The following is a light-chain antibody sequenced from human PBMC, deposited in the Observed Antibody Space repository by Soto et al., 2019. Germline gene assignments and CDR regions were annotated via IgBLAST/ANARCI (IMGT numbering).Light chain of an antibody. CDR1: QSVSSY. J-gene: IGKJ3*01. V-gene: IGKV3-11*01. CDR2: DAS. Sequence: EIVLTQSPATLSLSPGERATLSCRASQSVSSYLAWYQQKPGQAPRLLIYDASNRATGIPPRFSGSGSGTDFTLTISSLEPEDFAVYYCQQRSNWPIFTFGPGTKVDIK. CDR3: QQRSNWPIFT.